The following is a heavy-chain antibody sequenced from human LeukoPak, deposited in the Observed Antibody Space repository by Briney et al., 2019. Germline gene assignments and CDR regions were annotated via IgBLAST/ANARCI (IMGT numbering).Heavy chain of an antibody. CDR2: ISSSSSYT. CDR1: GFTFSDYY. CDR3: ATDPTMVRVSHTINWFDP. V-gene: IGHV3-11*06. Sequence: GGSLRLSCAASGFTFSDYYMSWIRQAPGKGLEWVSYISSSSSYTNYADSVKGRFTISRDNAKNSLYLQMNSLRAEDTAVYYCATDPTMVRVSHTINWFDPWGQETLVTVSS. J-gene: IGHJ5*02. D-gene: IGHD3-10*01.